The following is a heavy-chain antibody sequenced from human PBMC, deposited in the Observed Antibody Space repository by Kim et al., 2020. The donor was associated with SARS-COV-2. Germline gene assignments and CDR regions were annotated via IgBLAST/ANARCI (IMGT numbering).Heavy chain of an antibody. J-gene: IGHJ4*02. Sequence: AVSVKSRIAITPDTSKNQFSLQLNSVTPEDTAVYYCASAHCDSNPCYIDYWGQGTLVTVSS. CDR3: ASAHCDSNPCYIDY. V-gene: IGHV6-1*01. D-gene: IGHD2-2*02.